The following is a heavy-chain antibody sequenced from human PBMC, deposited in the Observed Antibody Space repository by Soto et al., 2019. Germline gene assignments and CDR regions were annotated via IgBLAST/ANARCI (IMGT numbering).Heavy chain of an antibody. D-gene: IGHD6-6*01. CDR3: ARTSRFEY. CDR1: GGSFSAYY. Sequence: QVQLQQWGAGLLKPSETLSLTCAVYGGSFSAYYWSWIRQPPGKGLEWIGEINRSGSTNYNPSLKRRVTISVDTSKNQFSLKLSSVTAADTAVYYCARTSRFEYWGQGTLVTVSS. CDR2: INRSGST. J-gene: IGHJ4*02. V-gene: IGHV4-34*01.